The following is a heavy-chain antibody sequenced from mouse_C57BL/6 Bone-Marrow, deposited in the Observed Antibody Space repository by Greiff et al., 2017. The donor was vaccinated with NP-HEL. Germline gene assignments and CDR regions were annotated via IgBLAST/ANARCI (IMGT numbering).Heavy chain of an antibody. J-gene: IGHJ1*03. CDR2: IYPGNSDT. D-gene: IGHD1-1*01. CDR3: TRGITTVVPYWYFDV. Sequence: VQLQQSGTVLARPGASVKMSCKTSGYTFTSYWMHWVKQRPGQGLEWIGAIYPGNSDTSYNQKFKGKAKLTAVTSASTAYMELSSLTNEDSAVYYCTRGITTVVPYWYFDVWGTGTTVTVSS. V-gene: IGHV1-5*01. CDR1: GYTFTSYW.